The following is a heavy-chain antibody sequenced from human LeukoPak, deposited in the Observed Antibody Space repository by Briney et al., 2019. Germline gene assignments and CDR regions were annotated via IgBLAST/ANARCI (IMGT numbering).Heavy chain of an antibody. CDR2: IWYNGGTK. Sequence: QPGGSLRLSCVASGFTFARYGMHWVRQAPGKGLEWVAVIWYNGGTKYYADSVKGRFTVSRDNPKNTLYLQMSSLRAEDTAVYYCASAYGDYNLNYFDRWGQGILVTVSS. CDR1: GFTFARYG. J-gene: IGHJ4*02. V-gene: IGHV3-33*01. CDR3: ASAYGDYNLNYFDR. D-gene: IGHD4-17*01.